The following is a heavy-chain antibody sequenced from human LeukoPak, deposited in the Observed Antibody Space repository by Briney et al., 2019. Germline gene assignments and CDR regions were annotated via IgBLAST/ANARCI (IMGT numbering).Heavy chain of an antibody. Sequence: SETLSLTCTVSGYSISTGYYWGWIRQPPGKGLEWIGSIYYSGNTYYNASLKSQVSISIDTSKNQFSLRLTSVTAADTAVYYCARQTGSGLFILPGGQGTLVTVSS. CDR1: GYSISTGYY. J-gene: IGHJ4*02. V-gene: IGHV4-38-2*02. D-gene: IGHD3/OR15-3a*01. CDR3: ARQTGSGLFILP. CDR2: IYYSGNT.